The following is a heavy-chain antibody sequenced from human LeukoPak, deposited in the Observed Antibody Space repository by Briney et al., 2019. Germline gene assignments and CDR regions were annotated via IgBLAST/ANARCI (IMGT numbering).Heavy chain of an antibody. D-gene: IGHD6-19*01. J-gene: IGHJ4*02. V-gene: IGHV3-48*03. CDR1: GFTFSSYE. CDR2: ISSSGSTI. CDR3: ARMGWNYDY. Sequence: GGSLRLSCAASGFTFSSYEMNWVRQAPGKGLEWVSYISSSGSTIYYADSVKGRFTISRDNAKNSLYLQMNSLRAEDTAVYYCARMGWNYDYWDQGTLVTVSS.